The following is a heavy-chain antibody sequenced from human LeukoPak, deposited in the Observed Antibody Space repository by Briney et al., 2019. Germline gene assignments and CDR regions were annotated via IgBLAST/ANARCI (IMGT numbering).Heavy chain of an antibody. J-gene: IGHJ4*02. CDR2: IYTTGST. CDR1: GYSISSGYY. CDR3: ARGSYYYGSGSSPLFDY. D-gene: IGHD3-10*01. V-gene: IGHV4-38-2*02. Sequence: SETLSLTCTVSGYSISSGYYWGWIRQPPGKGLEWIGRIYTTGSTNYNPSLKSRVTMSVGTSKNQFSLKLSSVTAADTAVYYCARGSYYYGSGSSPLFDYWGQGTLVTVSS.